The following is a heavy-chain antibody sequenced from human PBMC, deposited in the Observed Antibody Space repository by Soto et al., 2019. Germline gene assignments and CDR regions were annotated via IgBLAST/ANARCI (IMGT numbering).Heavy chain of an antibody. CDR3: AREPYSSGWYEFDY. V-gene: IGHV1-3*01. J-gene: IGHJ4*02. Sequence: EASVKVSCKASGYTFTSYAMHWVRQAPGQRLEWMGWINAGNGNTKYSQKFQGRVTITRDTSASTAYMELSSLRSEDTAVYYCAREPYSSGWYEFDYWGQGTLVTVSS. CDR1: GYTFTSYA. CDR2: INAGNGNT. D-gene: IGHD6-19*01.